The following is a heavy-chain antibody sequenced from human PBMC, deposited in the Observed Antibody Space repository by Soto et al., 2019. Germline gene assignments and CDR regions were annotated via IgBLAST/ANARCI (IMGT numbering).Heavy chain of an antibody. CDR2: ISHTGAA. CDR1: GGTIIDNDYY. V-gene: IGHV4-39*01. CDR3: ARTAAAGKYYYGMDV. J-gene: IGHJ6*02. D-gene: IGHD6-13*01. Sequence: SETLSLTCTVSGGTIIDNDYYWNWIRQPPGKGLEWIGTISHTGAAYYNPSLESRVAISIQTSENQFSLDLSSVTAADTAMYYCARTAAAGKYYYGMDVWGQGTTVTVSS.